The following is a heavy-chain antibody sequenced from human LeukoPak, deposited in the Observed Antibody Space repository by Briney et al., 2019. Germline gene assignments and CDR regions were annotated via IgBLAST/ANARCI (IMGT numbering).Heavy chain of an antibody. J-gene: IGHJ6*03. CDR2: INHSGST. CDR3: ARAAYTYYYDSSGYGRACYYYYMDV. Sequence: PSETLSLTCAAYGGSFSGYYWSWIRQPPGKGLEWIGEINHSGSTNYNPSLKSRVTISVDTSKNQFSLKLSSVTAADTAVYYCARAAYTYYYDSSGYGRACYYYYMDVWGKGTTVTVSS. CDR1: GGSFSGYY. V-gene: IGHV4-34*01. D-gene: IGHD3-22*01.